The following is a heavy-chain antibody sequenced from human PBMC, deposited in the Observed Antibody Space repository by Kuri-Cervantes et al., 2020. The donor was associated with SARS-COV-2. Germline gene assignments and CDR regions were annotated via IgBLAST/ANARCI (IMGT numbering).Heavy chain of an antibody. CDR3: ARERQNYDFWSGYVGSYFDY. J-gene: IGHJ4*02. D-gene: IGHD3-3*01. Sequence: LSLTCAASGFTFSSYAMHWVRQAPGKGLEWVAVISYDGSNKYYADSVKGRFTISRDNAKNSLYLQMNSLRAEDTAVYYCARERQNYDFWSGYVGSYFDYWGQGTLVTVSS. CDR2: ISYDGSNK. V-gene: IGHV3-30-3*01. CDR1: GFTFSSYA.